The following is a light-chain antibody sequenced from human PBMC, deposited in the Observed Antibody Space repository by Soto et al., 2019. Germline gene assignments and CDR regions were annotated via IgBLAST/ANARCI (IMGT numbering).Light chain of an antibody. V-gene: IGLV2-14*01. CDR3: SSYRSNSLVL. CDR2: EVI. Sequence: QSALTQPASVSASPGQSITISCTGTSSDVGDYNYVSWYQQYPGTAPKLMIYEVINRPSGVSNRFSGSKSGNTASLTIAGLQAEDEADYYCSSYRSNSLVLFGGGTKLTVL. J-gene: IGLJ2*01. CDR1: SSDVGDYNY.